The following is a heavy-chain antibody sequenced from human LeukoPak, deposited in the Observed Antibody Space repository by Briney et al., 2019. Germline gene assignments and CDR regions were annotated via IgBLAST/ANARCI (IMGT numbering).Heavy chain of an antibody. D-gene: IGHD2-2*01. J-gene: IGHJ4*02. Sequence: SETLSLTCTVSGGSIRTYYWSWIRQPPGKGLEWIGYIYYSGSTNYNPSLKSRVTISVDTSKNQFSLKLSSVTAADTAVYYCARDPCSSSSCSYFDYWGQGTLVTVSS. CDR1: GGSIRTYY. V-gene: IGHV4-59*01. CDR2: IYYSGST. CDR3: ARDPCSSSSCSYFDY.